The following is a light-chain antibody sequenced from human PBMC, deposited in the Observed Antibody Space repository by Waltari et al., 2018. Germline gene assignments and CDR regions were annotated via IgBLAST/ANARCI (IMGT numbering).Light chain of an antibody. CDR1: HSDIGALNY. CDR3: SSFTVTDTLVV. Sequence: QFALPPPASVSGSPWQSITNPCTGTHSDIGALNYLFWYQQHPGKAPKVIIFDVIFRPSGVSNRFSGSKSGNTASLTITGLQAEDEAHYYCSSFTVTDTLVVFGGGTKLTV. CDR2: DVI. V-gene: IGLV2-14*03. J-gene: IGLJ2*01.